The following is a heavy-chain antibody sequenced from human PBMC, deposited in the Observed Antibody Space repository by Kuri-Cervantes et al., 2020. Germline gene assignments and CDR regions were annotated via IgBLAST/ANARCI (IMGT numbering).Heavy chain of an antibody. Sequence: SLKISCAASGFTFDDYAIHWVRQAPEKGLEWVSGISWNSGSIGYADSVKGRFTISRDSAQSSLYLQMNSLRAEDTALYFCAKDLRSSSLRGGAFDIWGQGTMVTVSS. CDR1: GFTFDDYA. CDR3: AKDLRSSSLRGGAFDI. J-gene: IGHJ3*02. CDR2: ISWNSGSI. D-gene: IGHD6-6*01. V-gene: IGHV3-9*01.